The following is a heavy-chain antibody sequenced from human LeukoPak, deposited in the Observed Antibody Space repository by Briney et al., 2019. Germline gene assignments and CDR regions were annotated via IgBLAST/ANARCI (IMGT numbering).Heavy chain of an antibody. CDR2: IRNKAYGGTA. CDR3: ARGIIGLRGFDY. V-gene: IGHV3-49*04. CDR1: VFTFGDYA. J-gene: IGHJ4*02. Sequence: GGSLRLSCTASVFTFGDYAMSWVRQAPGKGLEWVGFIRNKAYGGTAEYAASVKGRFTISRDDSKSIAYLQLNSLKTEDTAVYYCARGIIGLRGFDYWGQGTLVTVSS. D-gene: IGHD1-20*01.